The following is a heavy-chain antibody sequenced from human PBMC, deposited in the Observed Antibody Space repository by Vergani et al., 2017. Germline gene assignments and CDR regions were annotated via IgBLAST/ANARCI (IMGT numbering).Heavy chain of an antibody. J-gene: IGHJ5*02. D-gene: IGHD3-10*01. CDR2: ISSSSSYI. V-gene: IGHV3-21*02. CDR1: GFTFTSYG. CDR3: ARDLSHYYGSGSYDWFDP. Sequence: VQLVESGGGVVQPGGSLRLSCVVSGFTFTSYGIHWVRQAPGKGLEWVSSISSSSSYIYYADSVKGRFTISRDNAKNSLYLQMNSLRAEDTAVYYCARDLSHYYGSGSYDWFDPWGQGTLVTVSS.